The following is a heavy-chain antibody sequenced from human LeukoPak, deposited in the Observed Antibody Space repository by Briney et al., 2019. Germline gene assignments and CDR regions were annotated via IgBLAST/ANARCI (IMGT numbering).Heavy chain of an antibody. D-gene: IGHD4-11*01. J-gene: IGHJ4*02. Sequence: GGSLRLSCTASGFTFSSYSLNWVRQAPGKGLEWVSSVSTGSNYIYYADSVKGRFTISRDNDKNSPYLQMNSLRVEDTAVYYCASNDYSNLFDYWGQGTLVTVSS. V-gene: IGHV3-21*01. CDR2: VSTGSNYI. CDR3: ASNDYSNLFDY. CDR1: GFTFSSYS.